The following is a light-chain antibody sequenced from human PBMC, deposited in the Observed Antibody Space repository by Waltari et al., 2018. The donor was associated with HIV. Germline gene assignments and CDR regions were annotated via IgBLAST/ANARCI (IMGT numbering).Light chain of an antibody. CDR3: QVWDSSMGRVG. V-gene: IGLV3-21*02. CDR1: NLGSKS. CDR2: DDS. Sequence: SYVLTQPPSVSVAPGQTARITCGGNNLGSKSVQWYQQKPGQAPVLVVYDDSDRRSRVPDRFSGSNSGNTATLTISRVEAGEEADYYCQVWDSSMGRVGFGGGTKLTVL. J-gene: IGLJ2*01.